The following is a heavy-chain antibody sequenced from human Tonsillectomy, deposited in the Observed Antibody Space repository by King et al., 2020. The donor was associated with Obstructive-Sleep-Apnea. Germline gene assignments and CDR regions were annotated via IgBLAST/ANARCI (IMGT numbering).Heavy chain of an antibody. V-gene: IGHV4-59*01. CDR2: IYYSGST. CDR3: ARVKFEDSSGYYYFDY. D-gene: IGHD3-22*01. J-gene: IGHJ4*02. Sequence: QLQESGPGLVKPSETLSLTCTVSGGSISSYYWSWIRQPPGKGLEWIGYIYYSGSTNYNPSLKSRVTISVDTSKNQFSLNLGSVTAADTAVYYCARVKFEDSSGYYYFDYWGQGTLVTVSS. CDR1: GGSISSYY.